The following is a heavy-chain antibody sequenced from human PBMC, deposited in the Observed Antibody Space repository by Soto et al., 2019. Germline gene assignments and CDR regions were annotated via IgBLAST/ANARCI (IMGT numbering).Heavy chain of an antibody. CDR2: IYWDDDK. CDR3: AHRILRTVFGLVTTTAIYFDF. J-gene: IGHJ4*02. Sequence: QITLNESGPPVVKPAETLTLTCTFSGFSLTTSVVGVGWIRQSPGKAPAWLALIYWDDDKRYSASLKSRLTITKDTSKNQVVLTMASVDPADTATYYCAHRILRTVFGLVTTTAIYFDFWGQGTPVVVSS. D-gene: IGHD3-3*01. CDR1: GFSLTTSVVG. V-gene: IGHV2-5*02.